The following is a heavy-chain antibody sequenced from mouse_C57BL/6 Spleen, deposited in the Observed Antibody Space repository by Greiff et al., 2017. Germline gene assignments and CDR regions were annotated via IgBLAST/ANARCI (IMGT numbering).Heavy chain of an antibody. CDR2: FHPYNDDT. V-gene: IGHV1-47*01. D-gene: IGHD1-1*01. J-gene: IGHJ2*01. CDR3: ARGNYYGRSYVDFDY. Sequence: QVQLKESGAELVKPGASVKMSCKASGYTFTTYPIEWMKQNHGKSLEWIGNFHPYNDDTKYNEKFKGKATLTVEKSSSTVYLELSRLTSDDSAVYYCARGNYYGRSYVDFDYWGQGTTLTVSS. CDR1: GYTFTTYP.